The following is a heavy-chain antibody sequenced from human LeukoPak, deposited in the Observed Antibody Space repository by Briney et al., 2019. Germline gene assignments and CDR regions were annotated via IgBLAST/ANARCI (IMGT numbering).Heavy chain of an antibody. CDR2: TYYSGSN. CDR1: GGSISSYY. CDR3: ARDAGYNFWYFDY. Sequence: SETLSLTCTVSGGSISSYYWSWIRQPPGKGLEWLGYTYYSGSNNYNPSLKSRVTISVDTSKNQFSLKLSSVTAADTAVYYCARDAGYNFWYFDYWGQGTLVTVSS. V-gene: IGHV4-59*01. D-gene: IGHD5-24*01. J-gene: IGHJ4*02.